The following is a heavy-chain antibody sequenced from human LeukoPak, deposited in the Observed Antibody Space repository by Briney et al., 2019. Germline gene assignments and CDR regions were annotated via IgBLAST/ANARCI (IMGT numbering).Heavy chain of an antibody. J-gene: IGHJ4*02. CDR1: GYTFTSYG. D-gene: IGHD3-16*02. V-gene: IGHV1-18*01. CDR3: ARVHHYDYVWGSYRYTDEVVY. CDR2: ISAYNGNT. Sequence: GASVKVSCKASGYTFTSYGISWVRQAPGQGLEWMGWISAYNGNTNYAQKLQGRVTMTTDTSTSTAYMELRSLRSDDTAVYYCARVHHYDYVWGSYRYTDEVVYWGQGTLVTVSS.